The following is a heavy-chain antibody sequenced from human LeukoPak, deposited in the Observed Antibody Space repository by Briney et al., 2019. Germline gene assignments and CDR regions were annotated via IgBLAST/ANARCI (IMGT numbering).Heavy chain of an antibody. V-gene: IGHV1-2*02. CDR1: GYTFTGYH. D-gene: IGHD3-22*01. Sequence: ASVKVSCKASGYTFTGYHMHWVRQAPGQGLEWMGWINPNSGGTNYAQKFQGRVTMTRDTSISTAYMELSRLRSDDTAVYYCARANYYDSSGYSRGAFDVWAQGTMVTVSS. CDR3: ARANYYDSSGYSRGAFDV. CDR2: INPNSGGT. J-gene: IGHJ3*01.